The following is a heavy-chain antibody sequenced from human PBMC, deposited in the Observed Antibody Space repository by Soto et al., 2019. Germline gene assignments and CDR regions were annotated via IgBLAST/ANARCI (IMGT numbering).Heavy chain of an antibody. J-gene: IGHJ6*02. CDR1: GYTFTGYY. D-gene: IGHD6-13*01. CDR3: ARDRSYSSSWYGYYGMDV. Sequence: ASVKVSCKASGYTFTGYYMHWVRQAPGQGLEWMGWINPNSGGTNYAQKFQGWVTMTRDRSISTAYMELSRLRSDDTAVYYCARDRSYSSSWYGYYGMDVWGQGTTVTVSS. CDR2: INPNSGGT. V-gene: IGHV1-2*04.